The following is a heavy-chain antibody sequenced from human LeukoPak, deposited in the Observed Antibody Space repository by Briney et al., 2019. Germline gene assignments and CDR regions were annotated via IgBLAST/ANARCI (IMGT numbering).Heavy chain of an antibody. D-gene: IGHD3-10*01. CDR2: IYYSGST. CDR1: GDSISRSIYY. J-gene: IGHJ4*02. V-gene: IGHV4-39*01. CDR3: ATVRFGHGVY. Sequence: SETLSLTCTVSGDSISRSIYYWGWIRQPPGKGLEWIGSIYYSGSTFFNPSLESRATISVDTSKNQLSLRLTSVTAADTAVYSCATVRFGHGVYWGQGTLVTVSS.